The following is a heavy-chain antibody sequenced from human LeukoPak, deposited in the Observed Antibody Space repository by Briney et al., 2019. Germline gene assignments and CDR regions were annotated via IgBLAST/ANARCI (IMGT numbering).Heavy chain of an antibody. Sequence: GGSLRLSCAASEFSVGSNYMTWVRQAPGKGLEWVSLIYSGGSTYYADSVKGRFTISRDNSKNTLYLQMNSLRAEDTAVYYCARDSLSAFDIWGQGTMVTVSS. J-gene: IGHJ3*02. V-gene: IGHV3-66*01. CDR2: IYSGGST. CDR3: ARDSLSAFDI. CDR1: EFSVGSNY.